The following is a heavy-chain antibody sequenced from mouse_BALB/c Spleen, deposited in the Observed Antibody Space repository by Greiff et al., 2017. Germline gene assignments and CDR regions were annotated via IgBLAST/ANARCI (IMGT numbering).Heavy chain of an antibody. V-gene: IGHV5-6-5*01. CDR1: GFTFSSYA. D-gene: IGHD2-3*01. J-gene: IGHJ2*01. Sequence: EVHLVESGGGLVKPGGSLKLSCAASGFTFSSYAMSWVRQTPEKRLEWVASISSGGSTYYPDSVKGRFTISRDNARNILYLQMSSLRSEDTAMYYCAREGDGYYLFDYWGQGTTLTVSS. CDR3: AREGDGYYLFDY. CDR2: ISSGGST.